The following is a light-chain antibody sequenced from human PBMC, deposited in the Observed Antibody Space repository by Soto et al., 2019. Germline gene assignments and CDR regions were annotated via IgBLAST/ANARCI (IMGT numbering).Light chain of an antibody. J-gene: IGLJ2*01. CDR3: SSYTSRNTLV. CDR1: SSDIGGYNY. V-gene: IGLV2-14*01. Sequence: QSALTQPASVSGSPGQSISMSCTGSSSDIGGYNYVSWYQHHPGEAPKLLIYDVTNRPSGISHRFSASKSSNTASLTVSGLQAEDEADYYCSSYTSRNTLVFGGGTKLTVL. CDR2: DVT.